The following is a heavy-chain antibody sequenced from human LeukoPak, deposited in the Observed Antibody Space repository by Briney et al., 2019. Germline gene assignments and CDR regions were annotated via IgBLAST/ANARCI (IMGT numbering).Heavy chain of an antibody. CDR2: VKQDGSEK. CDR1: GFTFSSYW. CDR3: AKGSSPSDAFDI. Sequence: GGSLRLSCAASGFTFSSYWMSWVRQAPGKGLEWVANVKQDGSEKYYVDSVRGRFTISRDNAKNSLYLQMNSLRAEDTAVYYCAKGSSPSDAFDIWGQGTMVTVSS. V-gene: IGHV3-7*03. J-gene: IGHJ3*02. D-gene: IGHD1-26*01.